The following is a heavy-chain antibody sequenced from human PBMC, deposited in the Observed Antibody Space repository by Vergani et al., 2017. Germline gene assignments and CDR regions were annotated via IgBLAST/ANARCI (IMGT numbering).Heavy chain of an antibody. J-gene: IGHJ5*02. CDR3: AREGLFWSGYYTSNWFDP. Sequence: QVQLQESGPGLVKPSETLSLTCTVSGGSISSHYWSWIRQPPGKGLEWIGYIYYSGSTNYNPSLKSRVTISVDTSKNQFSLKLSSVTAADTAVYYCAREGLFWSGYYTSNWFDPWGQGTLVTVSS. V-gene: IGHV4-59*11. D-gene: IGHD3-3*01. CDR1: GGSISSHY. CDR2: IYYSGST.